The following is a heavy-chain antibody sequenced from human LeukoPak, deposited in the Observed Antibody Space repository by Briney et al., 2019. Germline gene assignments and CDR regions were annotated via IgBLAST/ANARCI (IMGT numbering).Heavy chain of an antibody. V-gene: IGHV1-2*02. D-gene: IGHD6-6*01. Sequence: ASVKVSCKASGYTFTGYYMHWVRQAPGQGLEWMGWINPNSGGTNYAQKFQGRVTMTRDTSISTAYMELSRLRSDDTAVYYCARALYSSSGYSYYGMDVWGQGTTVTVSS. CDR3: ARALYSSSGYSYYGMDV. J-gene: IGHJ6*02. CDR1: GYTFTGYY. CDR2: INPNSGGT.